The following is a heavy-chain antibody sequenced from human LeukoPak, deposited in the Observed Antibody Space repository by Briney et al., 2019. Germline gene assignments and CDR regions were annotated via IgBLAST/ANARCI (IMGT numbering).Heavy chain of an antibody. CDR2: IYSGGST. D-gene: IGHD2-15*01. CDR3: AREFGCSGGSCYDWDYYGMDV. CDR1: GFTVSSNY. Sequence: PGGSLRLSCAASGFTVSSNYMSWVRQAPGKGLEWVSVIYSGGSTYYADSVKGRFTISRDNSKNTLYLQMNSLRAEDTAVYYCAREFGCSGGSCYDWDYYGMDVWGQGTTVTVSS. J-gene: IGHJ6*02. V-gene: IGHV3-53*01.